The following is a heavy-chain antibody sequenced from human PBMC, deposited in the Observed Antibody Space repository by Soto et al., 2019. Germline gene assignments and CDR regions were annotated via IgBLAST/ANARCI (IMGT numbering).Heavy chain of an antibody. J-gene: IGHJ3*02. D-gene: IGHD4-17*01. CDR1: GGSISSGGYY. CDR2: IYYSGST. CDR3: ARQATVYDAFDI. Sequence: PSETLSLTCTVSGGSISSGGYYWSWIRQHPGKGLEWIGYIYYSGSTHYNPSLKSRVTISVDTSKNQFSLKLSSVTAADTAVYYCARQATVYDAFDIWGQGTMVTVSS. V-gene: IGHV4-31*03.